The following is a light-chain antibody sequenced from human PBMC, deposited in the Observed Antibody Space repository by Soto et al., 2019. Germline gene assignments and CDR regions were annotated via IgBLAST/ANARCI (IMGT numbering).Light chain of an antibody. CDR1: QDINNA. Sequence: DIQMTHSPSYLPASVLDRVNSTFHASQDINNALNWYQQKPGKAPKLLISDALNLEIGVPSRFSGGASGTLFTLTITSLQPEDIATYYCQQFYSLLLTCGGGTKGAIK. J-gene: IGKJ4*01. V-gene: IGKV1-33*01. CDR3: QQFYSLLLT. CDR2: DAL.